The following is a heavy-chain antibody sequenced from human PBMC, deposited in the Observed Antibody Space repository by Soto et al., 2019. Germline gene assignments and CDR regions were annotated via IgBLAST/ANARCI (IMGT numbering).Heavy chain of an antibody. CDR1: GGTFSSYA. CDR2: IIPIFGTA. CDR3: ARDRGEVGATDYYYYGMDV. V-gene: IGHV1-69*06. J-gene: IGHJ6*04. D-gene: IGHD1-26*01. Sequence: SVKVSCKASGGTFSSYAISWVRQAPGQGLEWMGGIIPIFGTANYAQKFQGRVTITADKSTSTAYMELSSLRSEDTAVYYCARDRGEVGATDYYYYGMDVWGKGTRVTSPS.